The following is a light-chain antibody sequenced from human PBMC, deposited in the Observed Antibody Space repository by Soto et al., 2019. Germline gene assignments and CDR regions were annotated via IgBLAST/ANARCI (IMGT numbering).Light chain of an antibody. CDR1: SSNIGSNY. J-gene: IGLJ1*01. V-gene: IGLV1-47*02. Sequence: QSVLTQPPSASGTSGQRVTISCSGSSSNIGSNYVYWYQQLPGTAPKLLIYSNNQRPSGVPDRFSGYKSGTSASLAISGLRSEDEADYYCAAWDDSLSGYVFGTGTKVTVL. CDR2: SNN. CDR3: AAWDDSLSGYV.